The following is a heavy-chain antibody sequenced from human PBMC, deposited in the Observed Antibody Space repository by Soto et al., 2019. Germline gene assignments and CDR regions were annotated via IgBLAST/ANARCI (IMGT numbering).Heavy chain of an antibody. CDR2: IYYSGST. Sequence: PSETLSLTCTVSGGSISSYYWSWIRQPPGKGLEWIGYIYYSGSTNYNPSLKSRVTISVDTSKNQFSLKLSAVTAADTAGYYCARDLKRYCSGGSCYSHYYYYYGMDVWGQGTTVTVSS. CDR3: ARDLKRYCSGGSCYSHYYYYYGMDV. J-gene: IGHJ6*02. CDR1: GGSISSYY. V-gene: IGHV4-59*01. D-gene: IGHD2-15*01.